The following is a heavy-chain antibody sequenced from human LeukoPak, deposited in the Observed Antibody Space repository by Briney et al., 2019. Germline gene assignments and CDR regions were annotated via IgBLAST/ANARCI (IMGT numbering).Heavy chain of an antibody. J-gene: IGHJ4*02. V-gene: IGHV3-43*01. CDR3: AKGRDFLDY. Sequence: GGSLRLSCEASGFTFEDYTMHWVRQAPGKGLEWVSLISWDGGSTYYADSVKGRFTISRDNSKNSLYLQMNSLRTEDTASYYCAKGRDFLDYWGQGTLVTVSS. CDR1: GFTFEDYT. CDR2: ISWDGGST. D-gene: IGHD3-3*01.